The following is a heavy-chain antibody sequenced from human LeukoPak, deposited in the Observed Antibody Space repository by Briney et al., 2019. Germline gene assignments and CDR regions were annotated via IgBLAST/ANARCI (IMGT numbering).Heavy chain of an antibody. D-gene: IGHD6-19*01. J-gene: IGHJ3*02. Sequence: GGSLRLSCAASGFTFSSYSMNWVRQAPGKGLEWVSYISSSSSTIYYADSVKGRFTISRDNAKNSPYLQMNSLRAEDTAVYYCARGMSSGRYAVDIWGQGTMVTVSS. CDR1: GFTFSSYS. CDR3: ARGMSSGRYAVDI. V-gene: IGHV3-48*01. CDR2: ISSSSSTI.